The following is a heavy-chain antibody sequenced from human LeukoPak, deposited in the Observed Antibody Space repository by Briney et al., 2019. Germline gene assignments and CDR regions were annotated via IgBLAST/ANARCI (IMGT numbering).Heavy chain of an antibody. Sequence: GGSLRLSCAASGFTFSSYAMSWVRQAPGKGLEWVAVISYDGSNKYYADSVKGRFTISRDNSKNTLYLQMNSLRAEDTAVYYCAKQWLDYWGQGTLVTVSS. CDR1: GFTFSSYA. CDR2: ISYDGSNK. D-gene: IGHD6-19*01. CDR3: AKQWLDY. V-gene: IGHV3-30*18. J-gene: IGHJ4*02.